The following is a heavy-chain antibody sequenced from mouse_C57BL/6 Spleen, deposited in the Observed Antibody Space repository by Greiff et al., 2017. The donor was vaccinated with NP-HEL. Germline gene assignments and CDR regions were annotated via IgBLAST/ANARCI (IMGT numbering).Heavy chain of an antibody. CDR2: ISYAGSN. V-gene: IGHV3-6*01. CDR1: GYSLTSGYY. Sequence: EVKLVESGPGLVKPSQSLSLTCSVTGYSLTSGYYWHWIRQFPGTPLEWMGYISYAGSNNYNPALKHRVSITRDTSKNQFFLKLNSVTTEDTATYYCARDYDEAMDYWGQGTSVTVAS. CDR3: ARDYDEAMDY. J-gene: IGHJ4*01. D-gene: IGHD2-12*01.